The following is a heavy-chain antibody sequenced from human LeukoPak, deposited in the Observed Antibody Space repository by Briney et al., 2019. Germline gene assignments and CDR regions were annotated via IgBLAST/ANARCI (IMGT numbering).Heavy chain of an antibody. CDR3: AREIVVVVAAHHYYYYGMDV. Sequence: SVKVSCKASGGTFISYAISWVRQTPGQGLEWMGGIIPIFGTANYAQKFQGRVTITADESTSTAYMELSSLRSEDTAVYYCAREIVVVVAAHHYYYYGMDVWGQGTTVTVSS. D-gene: IGHD2-15*01. V-gene: IGHV1-69*13. CDR1: GGTFISYA. J-gene: IGHJ6*02. CDR2: IIPIFGTA.